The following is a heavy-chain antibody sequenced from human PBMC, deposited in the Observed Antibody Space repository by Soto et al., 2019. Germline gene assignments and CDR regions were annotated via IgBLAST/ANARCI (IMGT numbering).Heavy chain of an antibody. D-gene: IGHD2-15*01. J-gene: IGHJ4*02. V-gene: IGHV4-30-2*05. CDR3: ARERAGWSNFDY. Sequence: SETLSLTCAVSGGSISSGTFSWTWIRQPPGKGLEFIGSIYYTGGTYYNPSLKSRVTISLDTSKNQFSLKLSSVTAADTAVYYCARERAGWSNFDYWGQGTLVTVSS. CDR1: GGSISSGTFS. CDR2: IYYTGGT.